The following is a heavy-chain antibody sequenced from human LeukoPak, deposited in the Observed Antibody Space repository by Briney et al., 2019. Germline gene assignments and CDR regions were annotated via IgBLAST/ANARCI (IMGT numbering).Heavy chain of an antibody. CDR2: ISYDGSNE. J-gene: IGHJ6*02. CDR1: GFTFSSYA. Sequence: GGSLRLSCAASGFTFSSYAMHWVRQAPGKGLEWVAVISYDGSNEYYADSVKGRFTISRDNSKNTLYLQMNSLRAEDTAVYYCAKDSDTAMVTDYYYYGMDVWGQGTTVPVSS. D-gene: IGHD5-18*01. V-gene: IGHV3-30*04. CDR3: AKDSDTAMVTDYYYYGMDV.